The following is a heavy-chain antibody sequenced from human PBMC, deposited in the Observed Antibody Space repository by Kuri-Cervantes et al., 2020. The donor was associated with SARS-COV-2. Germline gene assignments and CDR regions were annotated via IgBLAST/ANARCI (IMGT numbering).Heavy chain of an antibody. CDR2: INSDGSST. V-gene: IGHV3-74*01. CDR3: ARDRGSGYGMDV. Sequence: GESLKISCAASGFTFSSYWMHWVRQAPGKGLVWVSRINSDGSSTSYADSVKGRFTISRGNAKNTLYLQMNSLRAEDTAVYYCARDRGSGYGMDVWGQGTTVTVSS. J-gene: IGHJ6*02. D-gene: IGHD6-19*01. CDR1: GFTFSSYW.